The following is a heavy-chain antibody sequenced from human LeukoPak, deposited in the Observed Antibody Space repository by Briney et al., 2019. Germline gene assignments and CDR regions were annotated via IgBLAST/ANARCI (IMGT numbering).Heavy chain of an antibody. CDR1: GFTFSSYW. J-gene: IGHJ4*02. V-gene: IGHV3-7*03. Sequence: GGSLRLSCAVSGFTFSSYWMSWVRQAPGKGLEWVANIKEDGSDKNYVDSVKGRFTISRDNAKNSLFLQMNSLGAEDTAVYYCARSIAAAGDYWGQGTLVTVSS. CDR2: IKEDGSDK. D-gene: IGHD6-13*01. CDR3: ARSIAAAGDY.